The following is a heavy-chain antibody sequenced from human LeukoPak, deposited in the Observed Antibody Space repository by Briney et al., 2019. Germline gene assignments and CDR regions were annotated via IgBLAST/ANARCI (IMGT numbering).Heavy chain of an antibody. D-gene: IGHD6-19*01. CDR3: ARAGYSSGWYSTYYYGMDV. CDR2: INHSGST. V-gene: IGHV4-34*01. Sequence: SETLSLTCAVYGWSFSGYYWSWIRQPPGKGLERIGEINHSGSTNYNPSLKSRVTISVDTSKNQFSLKLSSVTAADTAVYYCARAGYSSGWYSTYYYGMDVWGQGTTVTVSS. J-gene: IGHJ6*02. CDR1: GWSFSGYY.